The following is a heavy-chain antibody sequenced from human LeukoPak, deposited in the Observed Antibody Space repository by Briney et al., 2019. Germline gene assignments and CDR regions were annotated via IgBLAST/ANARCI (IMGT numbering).Heavy chain of an antibody. J-gene: IGHJ4*02. CDR2: IYYSGST. CDR3: ASRTADDYGDYGLSFFDY. D-gene: IGHD4-17*01. Sequence: SETLSLTCAVSGGSISGYYWSWIRQPPGKGLEWIGYIYYSGSTNYNPSLKSRLTMSVDTSKNQFSLKLGSVTAADTAVYYCASRTADDYGDYGLSFFDYWGQGTLVTVSS. CDR1: GGSISGYY. V-gene: IGHV4-59*01.